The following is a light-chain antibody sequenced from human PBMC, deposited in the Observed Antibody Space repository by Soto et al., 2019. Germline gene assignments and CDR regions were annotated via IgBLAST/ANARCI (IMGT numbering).Light chain of an antibody. CDR3: SSYTNTTLYV. CDR2: DVN. J-gene: IGLJ1*01. V-gene: IGLV2-14*03. Sequence: QSALTQPASVSGSPGQSITISCIGSSSDVGGYNYVSWFRQHPGKAPKLMIFDVNTRPSGVSDRFSGSKSGNTGSLTISGLQTEDEADYYCSSYTNTTLYVFGSGTKLTVL. CDR1: SSDVGGYNY.